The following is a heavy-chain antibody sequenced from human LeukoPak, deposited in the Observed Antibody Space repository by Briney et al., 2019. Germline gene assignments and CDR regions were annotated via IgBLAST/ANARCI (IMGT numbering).Heavy chain of an antibody. CDR1: GFTFSSYS. CDR2: ISSTSAYI. J-gene: IGHJ5*01. V-gene: IGHV3-21*01. D-gene: IGHD6-19*01. Sequence: GGSLRLSCAASGFTFSSYSMNWVRRAPGKGLEWVSSISSTSAYIYYAESVKGRFSISRDNVDNVVHLQMSSLTNEDTAVYYCARVAVAGPTGWFDSWGQGTLVTVSS. CDR3: ARVAVAGPTGWFDS.